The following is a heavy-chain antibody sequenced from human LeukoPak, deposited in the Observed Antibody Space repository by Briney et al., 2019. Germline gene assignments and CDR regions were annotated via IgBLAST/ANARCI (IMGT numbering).Heavy chain of an antibody. CDR1: GGTFSTYV. D-gene: IGHD1-7*01. CDR3: AREVLELQRGYWFDP. J-gene: IGHJ5*02. CDR2: IIPVFGTA. V-gene: IGHV1-69*06. Sequence: ASVKVSCKASGGTFSTYVISWVRQAPGQGLEWMGGIIPVFGTANYAEKFQDRVTITADKSTSTAYMELSSLRSEDMAVYYCAREVLELQRGYWFDPWGQGTLVTVSS.